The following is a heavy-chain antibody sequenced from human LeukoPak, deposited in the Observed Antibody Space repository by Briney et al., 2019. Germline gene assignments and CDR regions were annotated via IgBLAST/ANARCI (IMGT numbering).Heavy chain of an antibody. J-gene: IGHJ6*03. Sequence: PGGSLRLSCAASGFTFSSYWMSWVRQAPGKGLEWVANIKQDGSEKYYVDSVKGRFTISRDNAKNSLYLQMNSLRAEDTAVYYCAREAAADYYYMDVWGKGTTVTVSS. D-gene: IGHD6-13*01. CDR1: GFTFSSYW. CDR2: IKQDGSEK. V-gene: IGHV3-7*01. CDR3: AREAAADYYYMDV.